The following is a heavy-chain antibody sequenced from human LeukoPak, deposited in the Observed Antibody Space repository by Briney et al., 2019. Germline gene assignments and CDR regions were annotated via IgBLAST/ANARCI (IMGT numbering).Heavy chain of an antibody. Sequence: SVKVSCKASGGTFISYAISWVRQAPGQGLEWMGGIIPIFGTANYAQKFQGRVTITTDESTSTAYMELSSLKSEDTAVYYCAIGLVFGGVIVRPKPHWGQGTLVTVSS. CDR2: IIPIFGTA. V-gene: IGHV1-69*05. D-gene: IGHD3-16*02. CDR3: AIGLVFGGVIVRPKPH. J-gene: IGHJ4*02. CDR1: GGTFISYA.